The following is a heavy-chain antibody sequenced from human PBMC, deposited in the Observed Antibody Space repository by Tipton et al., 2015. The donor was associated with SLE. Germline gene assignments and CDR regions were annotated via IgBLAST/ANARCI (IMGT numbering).Heavy chain of an antibody. CDR2: IIPILGIA. CDR1: GGTFSSYT. J-gene: IGHJ3*02. Sequence: QLVQSGAEVKKPGSSVKVSCKASGGTFSSYTISWVRQAPGQGLEWMGRIIPILGIANYAQKSQGRVTITADKSTSTAYMELSSLRSEDTAVYYCAKAPLYSSSWGVGAFDIWGQGTMVTVSS. V-gene: IGHV1-69*09. D-gene: IGHD6-13*01. CDR3: AKAPLYSSSWGVGAFDI.